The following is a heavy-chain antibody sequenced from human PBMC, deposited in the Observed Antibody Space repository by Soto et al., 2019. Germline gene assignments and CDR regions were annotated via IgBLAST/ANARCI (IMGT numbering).Heavy chain of an antibody. CDR3: AKGCSSTSCYGEPRVLFDY. CDR2: ISYDGSNK. J-gene: IGHJ4*02. V-gene: IGHV3-30*18. Sequence: PGGSLRLSCAASGFTFSSYGMHWVRQAPGKGLKWVAVISYDGSNKYYADSVKGRFTISRDNSKNTLYLQMNSLRAEDTTVYYCAKGCSSTSCYGEPRVLFDYWGQGTLVTVSS. D-gene: IGHD2-2*01. CDR1: GFTFSSYG.